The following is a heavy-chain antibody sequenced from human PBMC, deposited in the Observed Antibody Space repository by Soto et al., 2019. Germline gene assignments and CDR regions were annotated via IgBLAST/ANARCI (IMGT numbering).Heavy chain of an antibody. CDR3: ARISSSSSLDYYYYYGMDV. Sequence: SQTLSLTCAISGDSVSSNSAAWNWIRQSPSRGLEWLGRTYYRSKWYNDYEVSVKSRITINPETSKNKFSLQLNSVTPEDTAVYYCARISSSSSLDYYYYYGMDVWGQGTTVPVSS. D-gene: IGHD6-6*01. V-gene: IGHV6-1*01. CDR2: TYYRSKWYN. J-gene: IGHJ6*02. CDR1: GDSVSSNSAA.